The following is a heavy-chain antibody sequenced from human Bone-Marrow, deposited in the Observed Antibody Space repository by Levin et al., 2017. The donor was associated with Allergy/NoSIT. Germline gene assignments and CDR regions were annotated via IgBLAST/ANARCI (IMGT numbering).Heavy chain of an antibody. CDR1: GFLFTAYY. J-gene: IGHJ5*02. V-gene: IGHV1-2*02. Sequence: GASVKVSCKASGFLFTAYYLHWVRQAPGQGLEWMGWINPDSGATNYAQESQAGVTMTCDTSINTAYLELSSLKSDDTAVYFCARSQTYPAEGWFDPWGQGTLVTVSS. CDR2: INPDSGAT. CDR3: ARSQTYPAEGWFDP.